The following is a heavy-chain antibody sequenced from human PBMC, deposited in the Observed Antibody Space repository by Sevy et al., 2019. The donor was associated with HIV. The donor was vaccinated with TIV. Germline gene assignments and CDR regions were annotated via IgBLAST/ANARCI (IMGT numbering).Heavy chain of an antibody. Sequence: GGSLRLSCAASGFTFSSYAMSWVRQAPGKGLEWVSAISGSGGSTYYTDSVKGRFTISRDNSKNTLYLQMNSLRAEDTAVYYCAKEDRTMIVVVTARFDPWGQGTLVTVFS. V-gene: IGHV3-23*01. CDR1: GFTFSSYA. J-gene: IGHJ5*02. D-gene: IGHD3-22*01. CDR2: ISGSGGST. CDR3: AKEDRTMIVVVTARFDP.